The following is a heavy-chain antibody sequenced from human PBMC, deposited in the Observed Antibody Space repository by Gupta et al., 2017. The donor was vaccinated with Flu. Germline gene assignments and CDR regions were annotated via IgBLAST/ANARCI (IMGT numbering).Heavy chain of an antibody. D-gene: IGHD2-15*01. CDR3: ARWNLGYCDTTCRGDALEL. Sequence: QGILAESGGGRVQPGQCWRRSCVWSGFPFRSYGMNWVRQGPGKGLEWLAIIYHDGRRQYYSDSVKGRFTVSRDNSKNTVYLQMNSLRAEDTGVYFCARWNLGYCDTTCRGDALELWGPGTMVTVSS. CDR2: IYHDGRRQ. V-gene: IGHV3-33*01. CDR1: GFPFRSYG. J-gene: IGHJ3*01.